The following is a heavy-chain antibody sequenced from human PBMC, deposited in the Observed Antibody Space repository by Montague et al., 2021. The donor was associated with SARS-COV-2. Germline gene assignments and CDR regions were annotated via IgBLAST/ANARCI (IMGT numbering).Heavy chain of an antibody. Sequence: SETLSLTCSVSGDSLSSGSYYWSWIRQPPGKGLEWVGTIHYSGITYYNPSLKSRVTISVDTPRNQFSLKLSPVTAADTAIYYCARHLAISGPAAVSDYWGQGTLVTVSS. CDR3: ARHLAISGPAAVSDY. D-gene: IGHD2-2*01. V-gene: IGHV4-39*01. J-gene: IGHJ4*02. CDR1: GDSLSSGSYY. CDR2: IHYSGIT.